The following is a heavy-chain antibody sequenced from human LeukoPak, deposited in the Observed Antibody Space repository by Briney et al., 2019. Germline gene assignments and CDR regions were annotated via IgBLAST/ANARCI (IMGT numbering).Heavy chain of an antibody. D-gene: IGHD5-18*01. V-gene: IGHV1-69*06. CDR2: IIPIFGTA. Sequence: SVKVSCKASGGTFSSYAISWVRQAPGQGLEWMGGIIPIFGTANYAQKFQGRVTITADKSTSTAYMELSSLRSEDTAVYYCARVNYSYGPEVYYYFDCWGQGTLVTVSS. CDR3: ARVNYSYGPEVYYYFDC. J-gene: IGHJ4*02. CDR1: GGTFSSYA.